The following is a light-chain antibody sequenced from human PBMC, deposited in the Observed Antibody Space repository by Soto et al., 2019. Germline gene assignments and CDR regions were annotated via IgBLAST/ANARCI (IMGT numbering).Light chain of an antibody. CDR2: DAS. CDR3: QQRNNWPRT. J-gene: IGKJ2*01. Sequence: EIVLTQSPATLSLSPGESATLSCRASQSVSSYLAWYQQKPGQAPRLLIYDASNRATGIPARFSGSGSGTDFTLTISSLEPEDLAVYYCQQRNNWPRTFGQGTKLEIK. CDR1: QSVSSY. V-gene: IGKV3-11*01.